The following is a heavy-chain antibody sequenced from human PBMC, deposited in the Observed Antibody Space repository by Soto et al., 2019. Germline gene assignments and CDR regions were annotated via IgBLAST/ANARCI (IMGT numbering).Heavy chain of an antibody. Sequence: ASVKVSCTASGYTFTSYGIHWVRQAPGQRLEWMGWINAANGDTKYSPKFQGRVTITRDTSASTAYMELSSLRSEDTAGYYCVRRHVSATGIDWFDPWGQGTLVTVSS. CDR1: GYTFTSYG. V-gene: IGHV1-3*01. D-gene: IGHD6-13*01. J-gene: IGHJ5*02. CDR3: VRRHVSATGIDWFDP. CDR2: INAANGDT.